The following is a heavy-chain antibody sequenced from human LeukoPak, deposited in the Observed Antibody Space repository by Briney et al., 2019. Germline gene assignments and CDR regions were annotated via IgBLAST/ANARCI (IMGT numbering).Heavy chain of an antibody. CDR1: GGSISSSNW. D-gene: IGHD3-22*01. Sequence: SETLSLTCAVSGGSISSSNWWSWVRQPPGKGLEWIGEIYHSGSTNYNPSLKSRVTISVDTSKNQFSLKLSSVTAADTAVYYCARPNYYDSSGYPTGFDYWGQGTLVTVSS. CDR2: IYHSGST. CDR3: ARPNYYDSSGYPTGFDY. J-gene: IGHJ4*02. V-gene: IGHV4-4*02.